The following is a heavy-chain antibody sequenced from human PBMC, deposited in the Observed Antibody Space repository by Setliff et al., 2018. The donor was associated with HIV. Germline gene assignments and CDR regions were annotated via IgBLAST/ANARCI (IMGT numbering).Heavy chain of an antibody. CDR1: GYIFTNYG. CDR3: ARYDSSGYYPSNYYYGMDV. Sequence: ASVKVSCKASGYIFTNYGISWVRQAPGQGLEWMGWISAYNGNTNYAQKLQGRVTMTTDTSTSTVYMELRSLRSDDTAVYYCARYDSSGYYPSNYYYGMDVWGQGTTVTVSS. CDR2: ISAYNGNT. D-gene: IGHD3-22*01. J-gene: IGHJ6*02. V-gene: IGHV1-18*01.